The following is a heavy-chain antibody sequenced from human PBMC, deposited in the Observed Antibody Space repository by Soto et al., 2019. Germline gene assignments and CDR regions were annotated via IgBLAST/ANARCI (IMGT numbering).Heavy chain of an antibody. V-gene: IGHV3-33*01. J-gene: IGHJ4*02. Sequence: GGSLRLSCAASGFTFSSYGMRWVRQAPGKGLDWVAVIWYDGSNKYYADSVKGRFTISRDNSKNTLYLQMNSLRAEDTAVYYCAREGQLELYYFDYWGQGTLVTVSS. D-gene: IGHD1-1*01. CDR1: GFTFSSYG. CDR2: IWYDGSNK. CDR3: AREGQLELYYFDY.